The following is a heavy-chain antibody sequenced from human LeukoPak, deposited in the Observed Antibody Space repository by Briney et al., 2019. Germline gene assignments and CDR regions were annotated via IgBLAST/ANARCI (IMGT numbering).Heavy chain of an antibody. V-gene: IGHV3-48*01. J-gene: IGHJ3*02. CDR3: ARDQGGAIFDYSTDAFDI. D-gene: IGHD4-11*01. CDR1: GFTFSSYS. Sequence: PGGSLRLSCAASGFTFSSYSMNWVRQAPGKGLEWVSYISSSSSTIYYADSVKGRFTISRDNAKNSLYLQMNSLRAEDTAVYYCARDQGGAIFDYSTDAFDIWGQGTMVTVSS. CDR2: ISSSSSTI.